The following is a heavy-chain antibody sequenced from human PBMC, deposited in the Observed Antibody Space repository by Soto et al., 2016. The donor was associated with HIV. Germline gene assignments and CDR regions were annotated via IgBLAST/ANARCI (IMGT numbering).Heavy chain of an antibody. D-gene: IGHD6-19*01. CDR2: ISWNSGNI. CDR1: GFSFDEYA. V-gene: IGHV3-9*01. Sequence: EVQLVESGGGLVQPGRSLRLSCAASGFSFDEYAMHWVWQVPGKGLEWVSGISWNSGNIGYADSVKGRFTISRDNAKNSLVLQMNSLRPEDTAFYYCVKDNSGWYYFDYWGQGTLVTVSS. CDR3: VKDNSGWYYFDY. J-gene: IGHJ4*02.